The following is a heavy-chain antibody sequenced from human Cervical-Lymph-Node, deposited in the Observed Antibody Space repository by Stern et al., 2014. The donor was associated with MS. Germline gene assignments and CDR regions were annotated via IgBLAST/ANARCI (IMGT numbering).Heavy chain of an antibody. V-gene: IGHV3-30*19. D-gene: IGHD6-13*01. CDR3: AKDPGAGYSSSWIDY. CDR1: GFTFSTYG. CDR2: ISHDGSNK. J-gene: IGHJ4*02. Sequence: VQLVQSGGGVVQPGRSLRLSCAASGFTFSTYGMHWVRQAPGKGLEWVTVISHDGSNKYYGDSVKGRFTISRDNSKNTLYLQMNSLRPEDTAVYYCAKDPGAGYSSSWIDYWGQGTLVTVSS.